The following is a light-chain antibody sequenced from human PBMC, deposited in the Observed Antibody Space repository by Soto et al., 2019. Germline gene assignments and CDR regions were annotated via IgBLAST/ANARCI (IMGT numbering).Light chain of an antibody. J-gene: IGKJ4*01. CDR1: QSLLYSSNNKNS. V-gene: IGKV4-1*01. Sequence: DIVMTQSPDSLAVSLGERATINCKSSQSLLYSSNNKNSLAWYQQKPGQPPKLLIYWASPRESGVPDRFSGSASGTDFTLTISSLQAEDGSVYYCQQYYSTPLTFGGGTQVEIK. CDR3: QQYYSTPLT. CDR2: WAS.